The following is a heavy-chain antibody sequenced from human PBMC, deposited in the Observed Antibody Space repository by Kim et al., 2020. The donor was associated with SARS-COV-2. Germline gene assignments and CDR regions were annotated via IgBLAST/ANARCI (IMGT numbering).Heavy chain of an antibody. J-gene: IGHJ4*02. D-gene: IGHD3-10*01. V-gene: IGHV4-30-2*05. CDR2: T. Sequence: TYYNPSLKSRVTISVATSRNQFSLKLSSVTAADTAVYYCARSRVPSYFDYWGQGSLVTVSS. CDR3: ARSRVPSYFDY.